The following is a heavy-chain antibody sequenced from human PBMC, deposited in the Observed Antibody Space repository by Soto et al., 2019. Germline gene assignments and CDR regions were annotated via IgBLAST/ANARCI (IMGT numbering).Heavy chain of an antibody. D-gene: IGHD3-3*01. J-gene: IGHJ5*01. CDR3: ARTRNGGVADSFDS. Sequence: GGSLRLSCAASGFTFSRHAIHWVRLTPGRGLEWVLAISRDGSYIYYTDSVKGRFTVSRDNSKNTVFVQMNRLIPDDTALYFCARTRNGGVADSFDSWGQGTRVTVSS. CDR1: GFTFSRHA. CDR2: ISRDGSYI. V-gene: IGHV3-30*04.